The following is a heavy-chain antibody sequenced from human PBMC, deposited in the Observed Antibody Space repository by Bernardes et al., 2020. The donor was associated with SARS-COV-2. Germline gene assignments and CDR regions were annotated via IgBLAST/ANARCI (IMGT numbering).Heavy chain of an antibody. CDR3: ARDDYTMVDHGVDV. J-gene: IGHJ6*02. CDR1: GGSISSYY. CDR2: IYPSGNP. D-gene: IGHD3-10*01. V-gene: IGHV4-4*07. Sequence: SETLSLTCTVSGGSISSYYWSWIRQPAGKGLEWIGRIYPSGNPNYNPSLKSRVTMSVDTSKNQFSLNLSSVTAADTAVYYCARDDYTMVDHGVDVWGQGTTVTVSS.